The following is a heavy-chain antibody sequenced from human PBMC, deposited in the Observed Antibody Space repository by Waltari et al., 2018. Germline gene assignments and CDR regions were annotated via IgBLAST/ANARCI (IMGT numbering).Heavy chain of an antibody. CDR3: ARGRDDYNPQPFDF. CDR2: ISSTSRYT. CDR1: GFPLSDHY. D-gene: IGHD4-4*01. J-gene: IGHJ4*02. V-gene: IGHV3-11*06. Sequence: QVQLVESGGGMVMAGGSLRLSGAASGFPLSDHYISWSRQAPGKGLEWVSFISSTSRYTNTADSVKGRFTISRDNAKKSVFLQMNNLRAEDTAVYYCARGRDDYNPQPFDFWGQGIPVTVSS.